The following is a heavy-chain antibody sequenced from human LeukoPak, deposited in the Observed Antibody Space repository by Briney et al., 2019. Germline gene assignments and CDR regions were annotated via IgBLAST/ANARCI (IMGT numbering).Heavy chain of an antibody. CDR3: AKGRDTSGRQNFDF. Sequence: PGGSLRLSCEASGFTFTSYAMHWVRQAPGKGLEWVPSISASGSGTFYTDSMSGRFTISRDNAKKTLFLQMKNLRLGDTALYYCAKGRDTSGRQNFDFWGQGTLVTVSS. CDR2: ISASGSGT. J-gene: IGHJ4*02. V-gene: IGHV3-23*01. CDR1: GFTFTSYA. D-gene: IGHD6-19*01.